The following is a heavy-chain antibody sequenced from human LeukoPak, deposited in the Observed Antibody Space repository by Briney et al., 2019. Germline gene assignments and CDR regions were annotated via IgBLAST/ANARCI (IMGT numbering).Heavy chain of an antibody. CDR2: ISAYNGNT. V-gene: IGHV1-18*01. Sequence: ASVRVSCKASGYTFTSYGISWVRQAPGQGLDGMGWISAYNGNTNYAQKLQGRVTMTTDTSTSTAYMELRSLRSNDTAVYYCARDRRTSLWFGELSRFDPWGQGTLVTVSS. CDR3: ARDRRTSLWFGELSRFDP. CDR1: GYTFTSYG. J-gene: IGHJ5*02. D-gene: IGHD3-10*01.